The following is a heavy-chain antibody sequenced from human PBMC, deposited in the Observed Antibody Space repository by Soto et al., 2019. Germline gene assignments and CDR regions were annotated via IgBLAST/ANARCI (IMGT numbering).Heavy chain of an antibody. CDR1: GGSISSYY. Sequence: ASETLSLTCTVSGGSISSYYWSWIRQPPGKGLEWIGYIYYSGSTNYNPSLKSRVTISVDTSKNQFSLKLSSVTAADTAVYYCARDGFLGSIDYWGQGTLVTVSS. V-gene: IGHV4-59*12. D-gene: IGHD2-15*01. CDR2: IYYSGST. CDR3: ARDGFLGSIDY. J-gene: IGHJ4*02.